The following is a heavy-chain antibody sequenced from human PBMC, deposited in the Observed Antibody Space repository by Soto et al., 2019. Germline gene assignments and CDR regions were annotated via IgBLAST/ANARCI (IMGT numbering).Heavy chain of an antibody. V-gene: IGHV1-69*12. D-gene: IGHD5-12*01. CDR2: IIPIFGTA. Sequence: QVQLVQSGAEVKKPGSSVKVSCKASGGTFSSYAISWVRQAPGQGLEWMGGIIPIFGTANYAQKFQGRVTITADXXTXTXXMELSSLRSEDTAVYYCARDEGGYSGYDMWYYFDYWGQGTLVTVSS. CDR1: GGTFSSYA. CDR3: ARDEGGYSGYDMWYYFDY. J-gene: IGHJ4*02.